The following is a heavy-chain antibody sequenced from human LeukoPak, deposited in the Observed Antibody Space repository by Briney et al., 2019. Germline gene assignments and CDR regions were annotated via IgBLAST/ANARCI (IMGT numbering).Heavy chain of an antibody. J-gene: IGHJ4*02. CDR2: ISYDGSNK. CDR1: GFTFSAYG. Sequence: PGGSLRLPCVASGFTFSAYGMHWVRQAPGKGLEWVAVISYDGSNKYYADSVKGRFTISRDNSKNTLYLQMNSLRAEDTAVYYCAKEKTGPYYFDYWGQGILVTVS. CDR3: AKEKTGPYYFDY. V-gene: IGHV3-30*18. D-gene: IGHD7-27*01.